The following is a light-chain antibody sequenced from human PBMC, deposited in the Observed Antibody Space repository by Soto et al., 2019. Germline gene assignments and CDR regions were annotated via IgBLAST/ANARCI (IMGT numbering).Light chain of an antibody. CDR2: DVS. Sequence: CARTQPASGNSFHRGSFSITKNRNSSDIGDSNYVSWYQQHPGKAPKLVIYDVSNRPSGVSNRFSGSKSANTASLTISGLQAEDEADYYCSSFRSSSTSYVFGTGTKVTVL. CDR3: SSFRSSSTSYV. CDR1: SSDIGDSNY. V-gene: IGLV2-14*03. J-gene: IGLJ1*01.